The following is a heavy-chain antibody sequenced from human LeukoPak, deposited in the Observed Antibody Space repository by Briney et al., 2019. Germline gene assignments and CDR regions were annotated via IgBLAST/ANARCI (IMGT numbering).Heavy chain of an antibody. D-gene: IGHD3-10*01. CDR1: GGSFSGYY. Sequence: PSETLSLTCAVYGGSFSGYYWSWIRQPPGKGLEWIGEINHSGSTNYNPSLKSRVTISVDTSESQFSLKLSSVTAADTAVYYCARSLGGSGRYIAGGYWGQGTLVTVSS. CDR3: ARSLGGSGRYIAGGY. J-gene: IGHJ4*02. V-gene: IGHV4-34*01. CDR2: INHSGST.